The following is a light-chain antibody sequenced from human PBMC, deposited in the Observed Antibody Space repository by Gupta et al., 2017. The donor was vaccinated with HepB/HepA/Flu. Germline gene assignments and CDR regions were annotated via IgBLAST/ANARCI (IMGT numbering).Light chain of an antibody. CDR2: GNS. CDR3: QSYDSSLSGCV. V-gene: IGLV1-40*01. CDR1: SSNIGAGYD. J-gene: IGLJ3*02. Sequence: SVLTQPLSVSGTQGQMVTISCTGSSSNIGAGYDVHWYQQLPGTAPKLLIYGNSNRPSGVPDRFSGSKSCTSASLAITGLQAEDEADYYCQSYDSSLSGCVFGGGTKLTVL.